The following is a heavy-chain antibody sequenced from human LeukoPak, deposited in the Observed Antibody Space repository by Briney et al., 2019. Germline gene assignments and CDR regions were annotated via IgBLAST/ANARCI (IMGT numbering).Heavy chain of an antibody. CDR3: ARDGEDYDSSGYYSYFDY. CDR2: ISSSGSRI. J-gene: IGHJ4*02. D-gene: IGHD3-22*01. Sequence: GESLKISCAASGFTFSSYEMNWVRQAPGKGLEWVSYISSSGSRIYYADSVKGRFTISRDNAKNSLYLQMNSLRAEDTAVYYCARDGEDYDSSGYYSYFDYWGQGTLVTVSS. CDR1: GFTFSSYE. V-gene: IGHV3-48*03.